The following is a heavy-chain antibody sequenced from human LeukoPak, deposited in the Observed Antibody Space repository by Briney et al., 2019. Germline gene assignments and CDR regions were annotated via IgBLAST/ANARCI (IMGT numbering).Heavy chain of an antibody. J-gene: IGHJ4*02. D-gene: IGHD2-21*02. V-gene: IGHV1-46*01. CDR3: ASVLYCGADCYSGRYFFDY. CDR1: GYTFTSYD. Sequence: ASVKASFKASGYTFTSYDMHWVRQAPGQGLEWMGIINPSGDSTSYAQKFQGRVTMTRDTSTSTVYMELSSLRSEDTAVYYCASVLYCGADCYSGRYFFDYWGQGTLVTVSS. CDR2: INPSGDST.